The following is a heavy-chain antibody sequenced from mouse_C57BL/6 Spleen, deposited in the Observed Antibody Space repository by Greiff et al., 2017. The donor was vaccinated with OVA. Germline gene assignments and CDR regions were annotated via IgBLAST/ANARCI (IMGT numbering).Heavy chain of an antibody. CDR2: ISSGGSYT. Sequence: EVKLVESGGDLVKPGGSLKLSCAASGFTFSSYGMSWVRQTPDKRLEWVATISSGGSYTYYPDSVKGRFTISRDNAKNTLYLQMSSLKSEDTAMYYCARDTTVVEDWYFDVWGTETTVTVSS. CDR3: ARDTTVVEDWYFDV. CDR1: GFTFSSYG. D-gene: IGHD1-1*01. J-gene: IGHJ1*03. V-gene: IGHV5-6*02.